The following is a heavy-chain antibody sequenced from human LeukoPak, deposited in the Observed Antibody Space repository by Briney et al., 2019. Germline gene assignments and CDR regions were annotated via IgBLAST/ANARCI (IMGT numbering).Heavy chain of an antibody. CDR2: ISGSGAST. Sequence: PGGSLRLSCAASGFTFSSYAMRWARQAPGKGLEWVSTISGSGASTYYADSVKGRFTISRDNSKNTLYLQMNSLRAEDTAVYYCAKAYSSGWASNDYWGQGTLVTVSS. CDR3: AKAYSSGWASNDY. D-gene: IGHD6-19*01. V-gene: IGHV3-23*01. J-gene: IGHJ4*02. CDR1: GFTFSSYA.